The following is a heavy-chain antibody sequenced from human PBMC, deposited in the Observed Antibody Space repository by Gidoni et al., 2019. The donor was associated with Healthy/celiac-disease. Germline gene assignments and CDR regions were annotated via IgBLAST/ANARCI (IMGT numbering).Heavy chain of an antibody. D-gene: IGHD6-19*01. CDR2: IYTSGST. V-gene: IGHV4-61*02. Sequence: QVQLQESGPGLVKPSQTLSLTCPVSGASISSGSYYWSWIRQPAGKGLEWIGRIYTSGSTNYNPSLKSRVTISVDTSKNQFSLKLSSVTAADTAVYYCARGQQWLVPFDYWGQGTLVTVSS. CDR1: GASISSGSYY. J-gene: IGHJ4*02. CDR3: ARGQQWLVPFDY.